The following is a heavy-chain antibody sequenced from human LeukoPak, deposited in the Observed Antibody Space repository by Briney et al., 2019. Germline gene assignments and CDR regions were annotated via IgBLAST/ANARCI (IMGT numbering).Heavy chain of an antibody. Sequence: KPSETLSLTCSVSGGIISSSNYYWGWIRQSPGKGLEWIGSIYYTGSTYYSPSLKSRVTISVDTSKKQFSLKLSSVTAADTAVYYCARDPGGVSGYTYGYRFDYWGQGTLVTVSS. CDR1: GGIISSSNYY. V-gene: IGHV4-39*07. CDR2: IYYTGST. CDR3: ARDPGGVSGYTYGYRFDY. D-gene: IGHD5-18*01. J-gene: IGHJ4*02.